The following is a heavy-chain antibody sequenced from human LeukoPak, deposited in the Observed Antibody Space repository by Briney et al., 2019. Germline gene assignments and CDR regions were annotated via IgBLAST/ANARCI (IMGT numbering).Heavy chain of an antibody. CDR1: GASIISTTW. CDR3: ARGPIETGNGHIPYGS. Sequence: PSGTLSLTCGVSGASIISTTWWSWVRQPPGKGLQWIGEIYHNGNTNYNPSLKSRVTISVDRSKNQFSLKLTSLTAADTAVYFCARGPIETGNGHIPYGSWGQGALVTVPS. J-gene: IGHJ4*02. D-gene: IGHD3-10*01. CDR2: IYHNGNT. V-gene: IGHV4-4*02.